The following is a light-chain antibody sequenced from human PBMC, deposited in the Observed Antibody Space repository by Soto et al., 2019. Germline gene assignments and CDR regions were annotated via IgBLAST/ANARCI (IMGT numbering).Light chain of an antibody. CDR1: SSNIGAGYD. CDR3: QSYDSSLSSVV. Sequence: QSVLTQPPSVSGAPGQRVTISCTGSSSNIGAGYDVHWYQHLPGTAPKLLIYGDSNRPSGVPDRFSGSKFGTSASLAITGLQAEDGADYYCQSYDSSLSSVVFGGGTKLTVL. J-gene: IGLJ2*01. CDR2: GDS. V-gene: IGLV1-40*01.